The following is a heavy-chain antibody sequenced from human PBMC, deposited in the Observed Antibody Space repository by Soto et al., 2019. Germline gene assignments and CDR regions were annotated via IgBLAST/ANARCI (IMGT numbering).Heavy chain of an antibody. CDR3: AGSGPPAGY. V-gene: IGHV1-18*01. D-gene: IGHD3-10*01. CDR2: ISAYNGNT. CDR1: GYTFTSYA. J-gene: IGHJ4*02. Sequence: QVQLVQSGAEVKKPGASVKVSCKASGYTFTSYAISWVRQAPGQGLEWMGWISAYNGNTNYAQKPQGRVTMTTDTSTTTAYRALRGLRSDDTAVYYCAGSGPPAGYWGQGTPVTVSS.